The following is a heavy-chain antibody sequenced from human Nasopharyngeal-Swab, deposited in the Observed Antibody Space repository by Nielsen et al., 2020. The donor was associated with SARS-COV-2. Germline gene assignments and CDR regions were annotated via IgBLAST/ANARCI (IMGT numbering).Heavy chain of an antibody. V-gene: IGHV4-39*07. CDR1: GGSISSSSYY. D-gene: IGHD3-3*01. CDR2: IYHSGRT. CDR3: ARARGRVTIFGVVRDWFDP. J-gene: IGHJ5*02. Sequence: SQTLSPTSTLSGGSISSSSYYWGWIRKPPGKGLEWIGTIYHSGRTFYNPSLKSRVTISVDTSKNQLSLKLSSVTAADTAVYYCARARGRVTIFGVVRDWFDPWGQGTLVTVSS.